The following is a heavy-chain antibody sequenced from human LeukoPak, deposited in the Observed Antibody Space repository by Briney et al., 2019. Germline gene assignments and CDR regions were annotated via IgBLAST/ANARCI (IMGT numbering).Heavy chain of an antibody. Sequence: HPGGSLRLSCAASGFTFSSYSMNWVRQAPGKGLEWVSYISSSSSTIYYADSVKGRFTISRDNAKNSLYLQMNSLRAEDTAVYYCARDGGVWRVKYGMDVWGQGTTVTVSS. CDR2: ISSSSSTI. V-gene: IGHV3-48*04. CDR3: ARDGGVWRVKYGMDV. CDR1: GFTFSSYS. D-gene: IGHD3-16*01. J-gene: IGHJ6*02.